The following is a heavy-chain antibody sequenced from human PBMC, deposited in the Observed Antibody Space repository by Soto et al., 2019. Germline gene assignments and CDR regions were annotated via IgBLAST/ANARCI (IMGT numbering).Heavy chain of an antibody. Sequence: EVQLLESGGGLVQPGGSLRLSCAASGFTFSSYAMSWVRQAPGKGLEWVSAISGSGGSTYYADSVKGRFTTSRDNSKNTLYLQMNSLRAEDTAVYYCAKESYDFWSGYYVGAFDIWGQGTMVTVSS. CDR2: ISGSGGST. V-gene: IGHV3-23*01. CDR1: GFTFSSYA. CDR3: AKESYDFWSGYYVGAFDI. J-gene: IGHJ3*02. D-gene: IGHD3-3*01.